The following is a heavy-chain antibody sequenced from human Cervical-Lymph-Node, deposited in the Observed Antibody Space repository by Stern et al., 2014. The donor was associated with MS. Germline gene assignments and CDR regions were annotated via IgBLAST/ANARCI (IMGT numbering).Heavy chain of an antibody. CDR1: GFTFSTYG. J-gene: IGHJ3*02. Sequence: VQLVESGGGLVQPGGSLRLSCAASGFTFSTYGMNWVRQAPGKGLEGVSYISSGSSTIYYADSVKGRFTISRDNAKNSLFLRMNSLRAEDTAVYYCASSGLDYGDDDAFDIWGQGTMVTVSS. D-gene: IGHD4-17*01. CDR3: ASSGLDYGDDDAFDI. V-gene: IGHV3-48*01. CDR2: ISSGSSTI.